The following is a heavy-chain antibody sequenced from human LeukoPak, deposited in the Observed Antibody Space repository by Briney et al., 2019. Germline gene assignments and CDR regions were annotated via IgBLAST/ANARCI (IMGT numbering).Heavy chain of an antibody. V-gene: IGHV3-21*06. CDR2: ITTSGTYI. Sequence: GGSLRLSCAASGFTFTRFNMNWVRQAPVKGLELASSITTSGTYIYYADSVKGRFTISRDNARNSLYLQMNSLRAEDTAVYYCARPFYYDSNGGEGMDVWGQGTTVTVSS. CDR3: ARPFYYDSNGGEGMDV. D-gene: IGHD3-22*01. J-gene: IGHJ6*02. CDR1: GFTFTRFN.